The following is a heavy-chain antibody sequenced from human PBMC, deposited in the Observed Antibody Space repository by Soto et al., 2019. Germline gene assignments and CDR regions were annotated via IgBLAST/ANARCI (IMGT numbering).Heavy chain of an antibody. Sequence: QVQVVQSGAEVKKPGASVKVSCKTSGYTFINYHVHWVRQAPGQGLEWMGAINPNGGSTTYAQHFQGRITMTSDASTSTVYMDLSSLRSDDTAVYYCALPKNTLGWYNFWGQGSLVTVS. D-gene: IGHD6-19*01. V-gene: IGHV1-46*01. J-gene: IGHJ4*02. CDR1: GYTFINYH. CDR3: ALPKNTLGWYNF. CDR2: INPNGGST.